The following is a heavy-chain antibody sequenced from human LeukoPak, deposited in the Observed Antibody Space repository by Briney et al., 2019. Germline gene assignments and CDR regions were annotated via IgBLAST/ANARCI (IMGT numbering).Heavy chain of an antibody. D-gene: IGHD3-3*01. Sequence: PGGSLRLSCAASGFTFSSYAMSWVRQAPGKGLEWVSAISGSGGSTYYADSVKGRFTISRDNSKNTLYLQMNSLRAEDTAVYYCAKGGIWSGYPHDAFDIWGQGTMVTVSS. CDR3: AKGGIWSGYPHDAFDI. V-gene: IGHV3-23*01. CDR2: ISGSGGST. CDR1: GFTFSSYA. J-gene: IGHJ3*02.